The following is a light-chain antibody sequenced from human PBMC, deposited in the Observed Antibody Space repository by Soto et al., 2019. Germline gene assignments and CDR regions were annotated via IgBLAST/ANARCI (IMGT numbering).Light chain of an antibody. CDR1: SSNIGGNS. V-gene: IGLV1-51*01. CDR3: GSWDSSLSAYV. Sequence: QAVMTQPPSVSAAPGQKVTISCSGSSSNIGGNSVSWYQQLPGTAPKLLIYDDNKQPSGIPDRFSGSKSGTSATRGITGFQTGDEADYYCGSWDSSLSAYVFGPGTKLTVL. CDR2: DDN. J-gene: IGLJ1*01.